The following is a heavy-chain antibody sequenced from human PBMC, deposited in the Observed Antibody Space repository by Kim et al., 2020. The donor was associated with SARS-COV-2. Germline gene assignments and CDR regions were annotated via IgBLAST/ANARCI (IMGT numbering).Heavy chain of an antibody. V-gene: IGHV3-48*03. CDR2: ITSGATTK. D-gene: IGHD3-16*01. CDR3: ARDVMAGARAFDM. CDR1: GFNFRDSE. Sequence: GGSLRLSCVASGFNFRDSEMNWVRQAPGKGLEWVSFITSGATTKSYAASVKGRFTISRDNGKASLYLKMNNVKVEDTGVYYCARDVMAGARAFDMWGQGTLVTVSS. J-gene: IGHJ3*02.